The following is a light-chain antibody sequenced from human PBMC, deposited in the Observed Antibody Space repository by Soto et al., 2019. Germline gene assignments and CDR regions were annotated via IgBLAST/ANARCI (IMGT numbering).Light chain of an antibody. CDR2: GNT. V-gene: IGLV1-40*01. Sequence: QSVLTQPPSVSGAPGQRVTISCTGSSSNIGAGYDVHWYQQLPGTAPKLLIYGNTNRPSGVPDRFSGSKSGTSASLAITGLQAEDEADYYCQSYDSNLSGVFGTGTKLTVL. CDR1: SSNIGAGYD. CDR3: QSYDSNLSGV. J-gene: IGLJ1*01.